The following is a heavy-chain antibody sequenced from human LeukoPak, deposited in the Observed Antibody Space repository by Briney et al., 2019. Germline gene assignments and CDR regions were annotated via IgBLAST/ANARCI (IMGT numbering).Heavy chain of an antibody. Sequence: SQTLSLTCAISGDSVSSNSAAWNWIRQSPSRGLEWLGRTYYGPKWYNDYGVSVKSRITINAGTSKNQFSLQLNSVTPEDTAVYYCARGKWNHYGMDVWGQGTTVTVSS. D-gene: IGHD1-1*01. J-gene: IGHJ6*02. CDR3: ARGKWNHYGMDV. V-gene: IGHV6-1*01. CDR1: GDSVSSNSAA. CDR2: TYYGPKWYN.